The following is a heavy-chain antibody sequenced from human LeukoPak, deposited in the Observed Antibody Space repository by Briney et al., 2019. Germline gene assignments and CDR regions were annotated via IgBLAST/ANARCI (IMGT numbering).Heavy chain of an antibody. V-gene: IGHV4-59*01. CDR2: IYNSGNT. D-gene: IGHD3-9*01. CDR1: GGSISNYY. CDR3: ARGRYDILTGYWVDF. J-gene: IGHJ4*02. Sequence: SETLSLTCTVSGGSISNYYWSWVRQPPGKGLEWVGYIYNSGNTNYNPSLKSRITISVDTSKKQFSLKLSFVTAADTAVYYCARGRYDILTGYWVDFWGQGTLVTVSS.